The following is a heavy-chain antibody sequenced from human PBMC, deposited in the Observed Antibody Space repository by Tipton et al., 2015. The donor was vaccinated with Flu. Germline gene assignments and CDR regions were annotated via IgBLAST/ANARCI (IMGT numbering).Heavy chain of an antibody. Sequence: TLSLICTVSGGSLSGYYWSWIRQPAGKGLEWIGRIYTGGSSYYNPSLKSRVTMSVDTSKNQFSPSLTSVTAADAAIYYCARSGSYHHYYFDLWGRGTLVSVSS. CDR3: ARSGSYHHYYFDL. CDR1: GGSLSGYY. D-gene: IGHD1-26*01. CDR2: IYTGGSS. J-gene: IGHJ2*01. V-gene: IGHV4-4*07.